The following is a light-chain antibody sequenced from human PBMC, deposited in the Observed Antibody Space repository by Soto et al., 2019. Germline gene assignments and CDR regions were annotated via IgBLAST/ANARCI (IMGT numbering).Light chain of an antibody. CDR1: QSVSSY. CDR3: QQYGSSGT. V-gene: IGKV3-20*01. CDR2: AAS. Sequence: EIVLTQSPGTLSLSPGERATLSCRASQSVSSYLAWYQQKPGQAPRLLIYAASTRATGIPARFSGSGSGTDFTLTISRLEPEDFAVYYCQQYGSSGTFGQGTKVDIK. J-gene: IGKJ1*01.